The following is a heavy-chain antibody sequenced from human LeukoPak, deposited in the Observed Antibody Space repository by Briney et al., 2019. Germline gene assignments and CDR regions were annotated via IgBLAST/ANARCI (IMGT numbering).Heavy chain of an antibody. CDR2: INHSGST. CDR3: ARGAWTGDTAMVSYFDY. J-gene: IGHJ4*02. V-gene: IGHV4-34*01. D-gene: IGHD5-18*01. CDR1: GGSFSGYY. Sequence: PSETLSLTCAVYGGSFSGYYWSWIRQPPGKGLEWFGDINHSGSTNYNPSLKSRVTISVDTSKNQFSLKLSSVTAADTAVYYCARGAWTGDTAMVSYFDYWGQGTLVTVSS.